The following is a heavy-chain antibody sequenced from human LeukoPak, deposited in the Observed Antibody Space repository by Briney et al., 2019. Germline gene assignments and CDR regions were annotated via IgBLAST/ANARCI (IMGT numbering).Heavy chain of an antibody. Sequence: PGRSLRLSCAASGFTFSSYAMHWVRQAPGKGLEWVGVISYDGSNKYYAEPVKGRFTISRDNSKNTVYLQMNSLRAEDTAVYYCARRNGGWYDSPYYFDYWGQGTLVTVSS. J-gene: IGHJ4*02. V-gene: IGHV3-30-3*01. CDR2: ISYDGSNK. D-gene: IGHD6-19*01. CDR1: GFTFSSYA. CDR3: ARRNGGWYDSPYYFDY.